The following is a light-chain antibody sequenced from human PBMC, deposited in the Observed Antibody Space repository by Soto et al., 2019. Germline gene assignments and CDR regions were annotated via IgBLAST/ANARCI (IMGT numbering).Light chain of an antibody. CDR2: AAS. Sequence: DIQMTQSPSSLSASVGDSVTITCRASQSISSYLNWYQQKPGKAPKLLIYAASSLQSGVPSRFSGSGSGTDFTLTISSLQPEDFATYYCQQGYSIHALTFGGGTKLELK. J-gene: IGKJ4*01. V-gene: IGKV1-39*01. CDR3: QQGYSIHALT. CDR1: QSISSY.